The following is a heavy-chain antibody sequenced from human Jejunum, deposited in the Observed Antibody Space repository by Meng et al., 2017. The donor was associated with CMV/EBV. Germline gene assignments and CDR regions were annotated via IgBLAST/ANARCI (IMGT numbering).Heavy chain of an antibody. CDR1: FG. D-gene: IGHD1-26*01. CDR2: VRYDGSER. CDR3: ARDSSGSSYVTYYYYAMDV. J-gene: IGHJ6*02. V-gene: IGHV3-30*02. Sequence: FGMHWVRQAPGRGLEWVAFVRYDGSERLYADSVKGRFTISRDNAKNSLFLQMNNLRAEDTAVYYCARDSSGSSYVTYYYYAMDVWGQGTTVTVSS.